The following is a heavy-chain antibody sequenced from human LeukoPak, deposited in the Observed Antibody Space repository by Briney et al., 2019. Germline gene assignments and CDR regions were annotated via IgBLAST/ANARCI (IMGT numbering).Heavy chain of an antibody. D-gene: IGHD4-17*01. J-gene: IGHJ4*02. V-gene: IGHV4-59*12. CDR2: IYYSGST. CDR1: GGSISSYY. Sequence: PSETLSLTCTVSGGSISSYYWSWIRQPPGKGLEWIGYIYYSGSTNYNPSLKSRVTISVDTSKNQFSLKLSSVTAADTAVYYCASLLRVTTSEPIDYWGQGTLVTVST. CDR3: ASLLRVTTSEPIDY.